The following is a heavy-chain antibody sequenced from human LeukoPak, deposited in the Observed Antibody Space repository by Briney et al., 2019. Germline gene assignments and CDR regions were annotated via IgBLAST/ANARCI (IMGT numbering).Heavy chain of an antibody. CDR3: ATSQGVTTDFDY. D-gene: IGHD4-17*01. V-gene: IGHV3-9*01. Sequence: GRSLRLSCAASGFTFDDYAMHWVRQAPGKGLEWVSGISWNSGSIGYADSVKGRFTISRDNAKNSLYLQMNSLRAEDTALYYCATSQGVTTDFDYWGQGTLSPSPQ. CDR1: GFTFDDYA. CDR2: ISWNSGSI. J-gene: IGHJ4*02.